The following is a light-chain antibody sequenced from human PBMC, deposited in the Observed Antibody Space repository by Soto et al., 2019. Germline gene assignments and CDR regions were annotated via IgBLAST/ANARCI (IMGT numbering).Light chain of an antibody. CDR3: QQSYSFPRT. V-gene: IGKV3-15*01. CDR1: PSVSSN. CDR2: GAS. J-gene: IGKJ1*01. Sequence: KVMTQSAATVSVNPGERATLSCRASPSVSSNLAWYQQIPGQAPRLLIFGASRRATGVPDRFRGSGSGTEFTPTISSLQSEDSATYYCQQSYSFPRTFGQGTMVDI.